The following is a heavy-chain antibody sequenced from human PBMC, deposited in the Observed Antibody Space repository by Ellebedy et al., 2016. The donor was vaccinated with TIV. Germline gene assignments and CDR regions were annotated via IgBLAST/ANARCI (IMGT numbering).Heavy chain of an antibody. CDR3: ATDGSYGDYRSPTHAFVM. V-gene: IGHV3-7*01. D-gene: IGHD4-17*01. CDR1: GFNFRSYW. Sequence: GESLKISCAASGFNFRSYWMTWVRQAPGKGLEWVANINQDGSDKYYVDSLKGRFTISRDNVKNSLYLQMNSLRGEDTAVYYCATDGSYGDYRSPTHAFVMWGQGTLVTVSS. CDR2: INQDGSDK. J-gene: IGHJ3*02.